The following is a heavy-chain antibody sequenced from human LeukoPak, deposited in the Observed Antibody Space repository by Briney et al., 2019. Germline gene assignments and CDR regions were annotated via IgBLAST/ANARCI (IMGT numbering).Heavy chain of an antibody. CDR2: INPNSGGT. J-gene: IGHJ3*02. CDR3: ASLLNIAAAGDDAFDI. D-gene: IGHD6-13*01. CDR1: GYTFTGYY. Sequence: GASVKVSCKASGYTFTGYYMHWVRQAPGQGLEWMGWINPNSGGTNYAQKFQGRVTMTRDTSISTAYMELSRLRSDDTAVYYCASLLNIAAAGDDAFDIWGQGTMVTVSS. V-gene: IGHV1-2*02.